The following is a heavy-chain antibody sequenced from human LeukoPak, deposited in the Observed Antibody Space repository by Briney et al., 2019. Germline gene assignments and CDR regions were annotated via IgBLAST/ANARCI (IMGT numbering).Heavy chain of an antibody. CDR2: ISGSGGST. Sequence: GGSLRLSCAASGFTFSSYAMSWVRQAPGKGLEWVSAISGSGGSTYYADSVKGRFTISRDNSKNTLYLQMNSLRAEDTAVYYCAEDFGSGYYNYWGQGTLVTVSS. CDR1: GFTFSSYA. D-gene: IGHD3-22*01. V-gene: IGHV3-23*01. CDR3: AEDFGSGYYNY. J-gene: IGHJ4*02.